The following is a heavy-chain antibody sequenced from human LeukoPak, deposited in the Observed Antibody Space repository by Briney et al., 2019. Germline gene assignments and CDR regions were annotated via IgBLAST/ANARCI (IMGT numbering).Heavy chain of an antibody. V-gene: IGHV3-53*01. D-gene: IGHD5-24*01. CDR2: LYTGGST. Sequence: GGSLRLSCAASGFTVSTNYMSWVRQAPGKGLEWVSVLYTGGSTYYADSVKGRFTISRDDSKNTLYLRMNSLRAEDTAVYYCARRDGYNGKVDYWGQGTLVTVSS. CDR1: GFTVSTNY. J-gene: IGHJ4*01. CDR3: ARRDGYNGKVDY.